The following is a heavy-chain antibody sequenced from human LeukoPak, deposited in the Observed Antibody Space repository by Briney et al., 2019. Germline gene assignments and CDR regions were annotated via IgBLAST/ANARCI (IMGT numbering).Heavy chain of an antibody. CDR3: AKAPIIREPFDP. V-gene: IGHV3-23*01. Sequence: PGGSLRLSCAASGFTFSSYAMSWVRQAPGKGLEWVSAISGSGDNTYYADSVKGRFTISRDNSKNKLYLQMNSLRAGDTAVYYCAKAPIIREPFDPWGQGTLVTVSS. J-gene: IGHJ5*02. D-gene: IGHD1-14*01. CDR1: GFTFSSYA. CDR2: ISGSGDNT.